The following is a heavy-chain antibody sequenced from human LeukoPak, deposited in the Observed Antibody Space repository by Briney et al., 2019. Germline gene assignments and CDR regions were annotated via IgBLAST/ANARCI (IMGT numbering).Heavy chain of an antibody. CDR3: ARGGRAMATAYY. V-gene: IGHV1-8*01. CDR1: GYTFTSYD. CDR2: MNPNSGNT. D-gene: IGHD5-24*01. J-gene: IGHJ4*02. Sequence: ASVKVSCKASGYTFTSYDINWVRQATGQGLEWMGWMNPNSGNTGCAQKFQGRVTMTRNTSISTAYMELSSLRSEDTAVYYCARGGRAMATAYYWGQGTLVTVSS.